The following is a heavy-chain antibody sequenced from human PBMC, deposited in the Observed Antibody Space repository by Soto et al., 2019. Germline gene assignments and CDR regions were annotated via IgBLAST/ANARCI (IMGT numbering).Heavy chain of an antibody. CDR1: GGSISSYY. J-gene: IGHJ3*02. D-gene: IGHD4-17*01. CDR2: IYTSGST. V-gene: IGHV4-4*07. CDR3: ARDLGYGDYDGAFDI. Sequence: QVQLQESGPGLVKPSETLSLTCTVSGGSISSYYWSWIRQPAGKGLEWIGRIYTSGSTNYNPSLKSRVTMTVVTSKNQCSLKLSSVTAADTAVYYCARDLGYGDYDGAFDIWGQGTMVTVSS.